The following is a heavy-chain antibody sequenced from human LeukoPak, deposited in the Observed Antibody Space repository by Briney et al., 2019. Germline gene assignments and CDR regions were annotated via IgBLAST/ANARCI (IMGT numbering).Heavy chain of an antibody. CDR3: ASQVNTYYYDSSGYGAFDI. V-gene: IGHV1-69*05. J-gene: IGHJ3*02. CDR1: GGTFSSHT. Sequence: GSSVKVSCKASGGTFSSHTISWVRQAPGQGLEWMGGIIPIFGTANYAQKFQGRVTITTDESTSTAYMELSSLRSEDTAVYYCASQVNTYYYDSSGYGAFDIWGQGTMVTVSS. D-gene: IGHD3-22*01. CDR2: IIPIFGTA.